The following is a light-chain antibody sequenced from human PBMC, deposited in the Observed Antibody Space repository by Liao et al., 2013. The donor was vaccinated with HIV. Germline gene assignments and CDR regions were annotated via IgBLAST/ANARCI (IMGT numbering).Light chain of an antibody. Sequence: SYELIQPPSVSVSPGQTASITCSGDKLGDKYASWYQQKPGQSPVLVLYQDDKRPSGIPERFSGSNSGNTATLTISRVEVGDEADYYCQVWDSGSENYVFGTGTKVTVL. CDR2: QDD. J-gene: IGLJ1*01. CDR1: KLGDKY. CDR3: QVWDSGSENYV. V-gene: IGLV3-1*01.